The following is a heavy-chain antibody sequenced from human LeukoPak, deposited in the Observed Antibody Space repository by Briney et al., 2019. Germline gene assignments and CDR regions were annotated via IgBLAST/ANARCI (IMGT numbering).Heavy chain of an antibody. CDR1: GYTFTSYD. J-gene: IGHJ4*02. CDR2: MNPNSGNT. Sequence: ASVKVSCQASGYTFTSYDINWVRQATGQGLEWMGWMNPNSGNTGYAQKFQGRVTMTRNTSISTAYMELSSLRSEDTAVYYCATAPSRLRYFDWLLYGGGDYWGQGTLVTVSS. V-gene: IGHV1-8*01. D-gene: IGHD3-9*01. CDR3: ATAPSRLRYFDWLLYGGGDY.